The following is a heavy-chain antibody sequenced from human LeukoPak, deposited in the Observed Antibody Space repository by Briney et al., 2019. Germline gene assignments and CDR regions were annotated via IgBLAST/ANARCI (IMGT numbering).Heavy chain of an antibody. CDR1: GGSFSGYF. Sequence: SSETLSLTCAVYGGSFSGYFWSWIRQPPGKGLEWLGEVNYNGSNYNPSLKSRVTMSVDTSKNQFSLKLRSVTAADTAVYYCGRSEDAFDIWGQGTMVTVSS. CDR3: GRSEDAFDI. CDR2: VNYNGS. J-gene: IGHJ3*02. V-gene: IGHV4-34*01.